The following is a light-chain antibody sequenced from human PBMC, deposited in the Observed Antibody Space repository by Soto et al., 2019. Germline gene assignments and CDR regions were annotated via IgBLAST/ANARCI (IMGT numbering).Light chain of an antibody. Sequence: DIVMTQSPDSLAVSLGERATINCKSSQSVIYSSNNKNYLTWYQQKPGQPPKLFIYWASTRESGVPDRFSGSGSGTDFTLTISSLQAEDVAVYYCQQYYGLPLTFGGGTKVEIK. CDR3: QQYYGLPLT. J-gene: IGKJ4*01. CDR1: QSVIYSSNNKNY. V-gene: IGKV4-1*01. CDR2: WAS.